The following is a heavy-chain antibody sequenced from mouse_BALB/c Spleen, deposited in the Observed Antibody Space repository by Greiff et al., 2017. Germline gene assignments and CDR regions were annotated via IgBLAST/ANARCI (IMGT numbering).Heavy chain of an antibody. J-gene: IGHJ4*01. Sequence: EVQVVESGGGLVQPGGSLRLSCATSGFTFTDYYMSWVRQPPGKALEWLGFIRNKANGYTTEYSASVKGRFTISRDNSQSILYLQMNTLRAEDSATYYCARAPYYYGRYYYAMDYWGQGTSVTVSS. CDR2: IRNKANGYTT. CDR1: GFTFTDYY. D-gene: IGHD1-1*01. V-gene: IGHV7-3*02. CDR3: ARAPYYYGRYYYAMDY.